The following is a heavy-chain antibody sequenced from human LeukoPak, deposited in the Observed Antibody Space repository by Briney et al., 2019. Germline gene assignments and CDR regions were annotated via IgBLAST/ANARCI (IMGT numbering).Heavy chain of an antibody. D-gene: IGHD6-13*01. CDR1: GGSISSSSYY. J-gene: IGHJ4*02. Sequence: SETLSLTCTVSGGSISSSSYYWGWIRQPPGKGLEWIGSIYYSGSTYYNPSLMSRVTISIDTSKNQFSLKLTSVTAADTAVYYCARTLPSRIAATGSDFDYWGQGTLVTVSS. CDR2: IYYSGST. V-gene: IGHV4-39*07. CDR3: ARTLPSRIAATGSDFDY.